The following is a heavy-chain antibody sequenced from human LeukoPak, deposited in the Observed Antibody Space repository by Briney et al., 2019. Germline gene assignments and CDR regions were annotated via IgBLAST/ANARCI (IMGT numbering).Heavy chain of an antibody. D-gene: IGHD3-10*01. CDR1: GFTFSSYS. CDR3: ARADLSRGYYFDY. Sequence: PGGSLRLSCAASGFTFSSYSMNWVRQAPGKGLEWVSSISSSSSYIYYADSVKGRFTISRDNAKNSLYLQMNSLRAEDTAVYYCARADLSRGYYFDYWGQGTLVTVSP. CDR2: ISSSSSYI. J-gene: IGHJ4*02. V-gene: IGHV3-21*01.